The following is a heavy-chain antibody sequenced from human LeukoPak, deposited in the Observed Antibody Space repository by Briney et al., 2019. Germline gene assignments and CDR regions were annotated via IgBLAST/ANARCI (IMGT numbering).Heavy chain of an antibody. CDR1: GYTLTELS. D-gene: IGHD6-13*01. Sequence: GASVKVSCKVSGYTLTELSMHWVRQAPGKGLEWMGGFDPEDGETIYAQKFQGRVTMTEDTSTDTAYMELSSLRSEDTAVYYCATDAAGHSSSWFAPFDYWGQGTLVTVSS. J-gene: IGHJ4*02. V-gene: IGHV1-24*01. CDR3: ATDAAGHSSSWFAPFDY. CDR2: FDPEDGET.